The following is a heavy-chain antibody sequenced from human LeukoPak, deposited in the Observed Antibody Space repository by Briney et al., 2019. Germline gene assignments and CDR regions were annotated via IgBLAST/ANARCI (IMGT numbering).Heavy chain of an antibody. V-gene: IGHV4-39*01. J-gene: IGHJ4*02. CDR1: GDSITSTSFY. D-gene: IGHD3-10*01. CDR2: VYYSVTT. CDR3: ASNYYGSGSPQDY. Sequence: SETLSLTCTVSGDSITSTSFYWGWIRQAPGKGLEWIGHVYYSVTTYYNPSLKSRVTISVDTSENQFALKLSSVTAADTAVYYCASNYYGSGSPQDYWGQGTLVTVSS.